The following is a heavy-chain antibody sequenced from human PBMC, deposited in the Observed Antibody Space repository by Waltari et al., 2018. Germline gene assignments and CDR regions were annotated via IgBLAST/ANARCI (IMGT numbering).Heavy chain of an antibody. V-gene: IGHV4-4*02. CDR3: ARDRGRGLYLDS. CDR1: GYSMSRNDG. CDR2: ARGDGRT. D-gene: IGHD2-15*01. J-gene: IGHJ4*02. Sequence: QLQQSGPGLVKPSVTLTRTCVVSGYSMSRNDGWSWVRQSPGKGLEWRGQARGDGRTNNTPSVASRVIVSLDTSLNQVSLKILSATAADTGVYYCARDRGRGLYLDSWGQGTLVTVSP.